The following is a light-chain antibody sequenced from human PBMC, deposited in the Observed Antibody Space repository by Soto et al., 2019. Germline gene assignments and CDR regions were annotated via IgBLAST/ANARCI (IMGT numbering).Light chain of an antibody. V-gene: IGLV2-23*01. J-gene: IGLJ1*01. Sequence: QSVLAQPASVSGSPGQSITISCTGTSGFVGSFSLVSWYQQHPGKAPKVMISEGHRRPSGVPDRFSGSTSVNSASLTISGLQADDEADYYCCTDVGSYKVFGIGTKVTVL. CDR2: EGH. CDR1: SGFVGSFSL. CDR3: CTDVGSYKV.